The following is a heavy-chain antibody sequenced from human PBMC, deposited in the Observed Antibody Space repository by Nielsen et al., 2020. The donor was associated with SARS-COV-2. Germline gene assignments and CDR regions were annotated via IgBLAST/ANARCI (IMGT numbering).Heavy chain of an antibody. V-gene: IGHV4-31*03. CDR3: AREASGYDHYKYGMDV. Sequence: SETLSLTCTVSGASISSGGYFWSWIRQHPGKGLEWIGYIYFTGRTSYNPSLKSRVAMSVDTSKNQFSLDLKSVTAADTAVYYCAREASGYDHYKYGMDVWGLGATATVSS. J-gene: IGHJ6*02. CDR1: GASISSGGYF. D-gene: IGHD5-12*01. CDR2: IYFTGRT.